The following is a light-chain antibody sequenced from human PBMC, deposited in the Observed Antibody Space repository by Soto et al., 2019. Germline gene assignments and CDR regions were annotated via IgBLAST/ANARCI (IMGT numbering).Light chain of an antibody. Sequence: EIVLTQCPGTLCFSPGARATLSFSAIQSLSSSYLAWYQQKPGQAPRLLIYGTSIRATGIPARFSASGSGTDFTLTISDVQPEDFALYYCHQRQSWPRTFGQGTKVDIK. J-gene: IGKJ1*01. CDR3: HQRQSWPRT. V-gene: IGKV3-20*01. CDR2: GTS. CDR1: QSLSSSY.